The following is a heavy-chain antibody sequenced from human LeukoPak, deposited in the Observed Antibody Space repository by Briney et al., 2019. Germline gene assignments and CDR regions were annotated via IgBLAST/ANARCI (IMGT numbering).Heavy chain of an antibody. CDR1: GFTFSSYS. J-gene: IGHJ6*02. CDR3: AMSNYYDSSGYYYYYYGMDV. V-gene: IGHV3-21*01. CDR2: ISSSSSYI. D-gene: IGHD3-22*01. Sequence: GGSLRLSCAASGFTFSSYSMNWVRQAPGKGLEWVSSISSSSSYIYYADSVKGRFTISRDNAKNSLYLQMNSLRAEDTAVYYCAMSNYYDSSGYYYYYYGMDVWGQGTTVTVSS.